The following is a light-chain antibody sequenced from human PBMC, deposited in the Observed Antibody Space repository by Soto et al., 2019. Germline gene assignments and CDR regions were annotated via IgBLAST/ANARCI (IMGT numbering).Light chain of an antibody. CDR2: DAS. CDR3: QQYGSSPLT. V-gene: IGKV3-20*01. J-gene: IGKJ4*01. Sequence: EIVLTQSPATLSLSPGERGTLSCRASQSVSSHLAWYQQKPGQAPRLLIYDASKRPTGIPDRFSGSGSGTDFTLTISRLEPEDFAVYYCQQYGSSPLTFGGGTKVDIK. CDR1: QSVSSH.